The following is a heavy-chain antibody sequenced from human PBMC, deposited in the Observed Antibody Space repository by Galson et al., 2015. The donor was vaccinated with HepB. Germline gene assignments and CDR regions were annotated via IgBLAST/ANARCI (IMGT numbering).Heavy chain of an antibody. Sequence: SLRLSCAASGFTFSNYNMNWVRQAPGKGLEWVASISSSGSYTYYADSLKGRFTISRDNAKNSLYLQINNLRPEDTAVYYCVRDPPLGTPFDHWGQGTLVTVSS. CDR2: ISSSGSYT. J-gene: IGHJ4*02. CDR1: GFTFSNYN. D-gene: IGHD7-27*01. V-gene: IGHV3-21*01. CDR3: VRDPPLGTPFDH.